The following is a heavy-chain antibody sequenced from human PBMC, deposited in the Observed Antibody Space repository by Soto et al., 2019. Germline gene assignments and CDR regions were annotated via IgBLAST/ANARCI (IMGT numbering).Heavy chain of an antibody. CDR1: GFTFSIYA. Sequence: GGALRLSCGASGFTFSIYAMDRVRQAPGKGLEWVAVISYDGSNKYYADSVNGRFTISRDNSKNTLYLQMNSLRAEDTAVYYCAKDLAAMAFDYWGQGTLVTVSS. V-gene: IGHV3-30*18. D-gene: IGHD5-18*01. J-gene: IGHJ4*02. CDR3: AKDLAAMAFDY. CDR2: ISYDGSNK.